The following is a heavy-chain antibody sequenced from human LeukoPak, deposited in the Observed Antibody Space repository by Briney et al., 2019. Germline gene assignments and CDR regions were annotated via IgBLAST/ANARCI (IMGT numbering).Heavy chain of an antibody. J-gene: IGHJ3*02. CDR2: INTDGSST. CDR1: GFTVGSSY. CDR3: ARAAGKPHAGAYGAFDI. Sequence: GGSLRLSCAASGFTVGSSYMDWVRQAPGKGLVWVSRINTDGSSTSYADSEKGRFTISRDNAKNTLYLQMNSLRAEDTAVYYCARAAGKPHAGAYGAFDIWGQGTMVAVSS. D-gene: IGHD2-8*02. V-gene: IGHV3-74*01.